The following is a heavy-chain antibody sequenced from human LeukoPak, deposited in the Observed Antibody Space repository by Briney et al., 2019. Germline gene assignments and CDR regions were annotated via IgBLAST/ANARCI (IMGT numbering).Heavy chain of an antibody. CDR3: ASTTLRDYYYYYMDV. D-gene: IGHD3-10*01. V-gene: IGHV3-53*01. J-gene: IGHJ6*03. Sequence: PGGSLRLSCAASGFTVSSNYMSWVRQAPGKGLEWVSVIYSGGSTYYADSVKGRFTISRDNSKNTLYLQMNSLRAEDTAVYYCASTTLRDYYYYYMDVWGKGATVTISS. CDR2: IYSGGST. CDR1: GFTVSSNY.